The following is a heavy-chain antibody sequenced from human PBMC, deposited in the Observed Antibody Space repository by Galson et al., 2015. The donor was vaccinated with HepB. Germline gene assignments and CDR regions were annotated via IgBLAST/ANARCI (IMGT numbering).Heavy chain of an antibody. V-gene: IGHV1-69*13. D-gene: IGHD3-16*02. CDR3: ARSPLNDYVWGSSRSLDNYYYYMDV. J-gene: IGHJ6*03. Sequence: SVKVSCKASGGTFSRYAISWVRQARGQGLEWMGGIIPILGTANYAQKFQGRVTITADESTSTAYMELSSLRSEDTAVFYCARSPLNDYVWGSSRSLDNYYYYMDVWGKGTTVTVSS. CDR1: GGTFSRYA. CDR2: IIPILGTA.